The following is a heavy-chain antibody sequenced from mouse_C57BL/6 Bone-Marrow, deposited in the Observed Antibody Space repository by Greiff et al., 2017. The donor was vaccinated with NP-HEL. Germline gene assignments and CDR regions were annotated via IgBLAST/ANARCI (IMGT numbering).Heavy chain of an antibody. Sequence: DVQLVESEGGLVQPGSSMKLSCTASGFTFSDYYMAWVRQVPEKGLEWVANINYDGSSTYYLDSLKSRFIISRDNAKNILYLQMSSLKSEDTATYYCARGGQVITTVVENWYFDVWGTGTTVTVSS. CDR3: ARGGQVITTVVENWYFDV. D-gene: IGHD1-1*01. CDR1: GFTFSDYY. J-gene: IGHJ1*03. CDR2: INYDGSST. V-gene: IGHV5-16*01.